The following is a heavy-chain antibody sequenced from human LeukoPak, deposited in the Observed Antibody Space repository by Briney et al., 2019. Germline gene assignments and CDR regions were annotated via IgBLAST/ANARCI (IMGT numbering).Heavy chain of an antibody. CDR2: INPGNGNT. CDR1: GYTFTSYV. J-gene: IGHJ4*02. V-gene: IGHV1-3*01. D-gene: IGHD3-9*01. CDR3: ARASYFDWLLTPMYYFDY. Sequence: ATVKVSCKASGYTFTSYVINWVRQAPGQGLEWMGGINPGNGNTKYSQKFQGRVTITRDTSASTAYMELSRLRSEGTAVYYCARASYFDWLLTPMYYFDYWGQGTLVTVSS.